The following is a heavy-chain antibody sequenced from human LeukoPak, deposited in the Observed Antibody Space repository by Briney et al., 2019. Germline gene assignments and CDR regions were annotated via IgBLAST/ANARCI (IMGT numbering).Heavy chain of an antibody. J-gene: IGHJ6*03. V-gene: IGHV3-9*01. CDR2: ISWNSGSI. D-gene: IGHD6-19*01. CDR1: GFTFDDYA. CDR3: PTSGWYRNYYYYMDV. Sequence: GGSLRLSCAASGFTFDDYAMHWVRQAPGKGLEWVSGISWNSGSIGYADSVKGRFTISRDNAKNSLYLQMNSLRAEDTALYYCPTSGWYRNYYYYMDVWGKGTTVTVSS.